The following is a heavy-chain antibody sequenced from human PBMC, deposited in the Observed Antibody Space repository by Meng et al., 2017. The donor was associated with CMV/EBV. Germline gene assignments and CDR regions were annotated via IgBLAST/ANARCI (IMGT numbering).Heavy chain of an antibody. V-gene: IGHV1-69*02. CDR3: ARGFREWELYTGVGGMDV. J-gene: IGHJ6*02. CDR1: RGTFSSYT. Sequence: SVKVSCKASRGTFSSYTISWVRQAPGQGLEWMGRIIPILGIANYAQKFQGRVTITADKSTSTAYMELSSLRSEDTAVYYCARGFREWELYTGVGGMDVWGQGTTVTVSS. D-gene: IGHD1-26*01. CDR2: IIPILGIA.